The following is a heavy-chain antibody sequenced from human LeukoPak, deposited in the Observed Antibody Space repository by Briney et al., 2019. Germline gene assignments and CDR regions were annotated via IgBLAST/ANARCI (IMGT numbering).Heavy chain of an antibody. Sequence: SETLSLTCAVYGGSFSGYYWSWIRQPPGKGLEWIGEINHSGSTNYSPSLKSRVTISVDTSKNQFSLKLSSVTAADTAVYYCARGPLRSNTYFDYWGQGTLVTVSS. D-gene: IGHD2/OR15-2a*01. J-gene: IGHJ4*02. CDR1: GGSFSGYY. CDR3: ARGPLRSNTYFDY. V-gene: IGHV4-34*01. CDR2: INHSGST.